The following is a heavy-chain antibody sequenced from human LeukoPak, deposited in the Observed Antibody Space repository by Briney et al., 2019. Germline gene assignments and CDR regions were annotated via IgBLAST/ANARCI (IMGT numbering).Heavy chain of an antibody. D-gene: IGHD2-8*01. CDR3: VRSRGYCTSGERYKTTSTDAFDI. CDR2: IWYDGSKK. V-gene: IGHV3-33*01. J-gene: IGHJ3*02. CDR1: GFTFRSYG. Sequence: GGSLRLSCAASGFTFRSYGMHWVRQAPGMGLEWVAIIWYDGSKKYHTDSVKGRFTISRDNSRNSLYLQMDSLRAEDTAMYYCVRSRGYCTSGERYKTTSTDAFDIWGQGTMVTVSS.